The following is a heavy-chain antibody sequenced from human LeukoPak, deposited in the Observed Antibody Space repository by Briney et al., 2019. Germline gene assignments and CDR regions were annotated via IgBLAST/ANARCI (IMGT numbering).Heavy chain of an antibody. J-gene: IGHJ4*02. CDR1: GGSISSYY. CDR2: IFYSGSANSGTT. D-gene: IGHD6-19*01. Sequence: SETLSLTCTVSGGSISSYYWSWIRQSPDRGLELIGYIFYSGSANSGTTNYNPSLKSRVTISVDTSKNQFSLKLSSVTAADTAVYYCARAAVAGTADYWGQGTLVTVSS. CDR3: ARAAVAGTADY. V-gene: IGHV4-59*01.